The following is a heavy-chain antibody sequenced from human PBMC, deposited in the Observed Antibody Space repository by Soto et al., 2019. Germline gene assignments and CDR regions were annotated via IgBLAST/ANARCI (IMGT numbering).Heavy chain of an antibody. V-gene: IGHV3-30*18. Sequence: GGSLRLSCAASGFTFSSYGMHWVRQAPGKGLEWVAVISYDGSNKYYADSVKGRFTISRDNSKNTLYLQMNSLRAEDTAVYYCAKGLLAEKKNPYYYYYGMDVWGQGTTVTVSS. J-gene: IGHJ6*02. CDR3: AKGLLAEKKNPYYYYYGMDV. CDR1: GFTFSSYG. CDR2: ISYDGSNK. D-gene: IGHD6-19*01.